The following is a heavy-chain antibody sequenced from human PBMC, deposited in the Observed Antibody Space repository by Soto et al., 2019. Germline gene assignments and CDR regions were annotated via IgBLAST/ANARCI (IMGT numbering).Heavy chain of an antibody. V-gene: IGHV5-51*01. CDR3: ASEIGGYNHPDAFDI. J-gene: IGHJ3*02. Sequence: RQIPGKGLEWMGSIYPGDSDTRYSPSFQGQVTISADKSISTAYLQWSSLKASDTAMYYCASEIGGYNHPDAFDIWGQGTMVT. CDR2: IYPGDSDT. D-gene: IGHD5-12*01.